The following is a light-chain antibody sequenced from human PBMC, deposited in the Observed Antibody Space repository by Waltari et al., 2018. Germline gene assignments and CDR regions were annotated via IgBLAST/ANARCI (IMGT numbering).Light chain of an antibody. CDR2: EDI. CDR1: SSDVGNYKV. CDR3: SSFARTGDI. Sequence: QSALAQPAAVSGSPGQSITISCTGPSSDVGNYKVVSWYQHHPGKAPKLIIYEDIRRPSWVSDRFSGSKAGNMASLKIAGLQAEDEATYYCSSFARTGDIFAGGTKLTVL. J-gene: IGLJ2*01. V-gene: IGLV2-23*01.